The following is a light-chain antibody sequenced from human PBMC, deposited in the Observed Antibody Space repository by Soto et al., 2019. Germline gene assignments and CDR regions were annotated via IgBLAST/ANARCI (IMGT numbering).Light chain of an antibody. V-gene: IGKV3-20*01. Sequence: EIELTQSPGTLSLSPGDRATLTCRASQSVSSNYLAWFQQKPGQAPRLLIYGASSRASGIPDRFSGSGSGTDFTLTISRLEPEDFAVYYCQQYSSSPYTFGRGTKLEIK. CDR2: GAS. CDR1: QSVSSNY. J-gene: IGKJ2*01. CDR3: QQYSSSPYT.